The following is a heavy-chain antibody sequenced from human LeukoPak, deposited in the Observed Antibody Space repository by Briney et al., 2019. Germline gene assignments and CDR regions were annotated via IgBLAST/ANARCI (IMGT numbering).Heavy chain of an antibody. V-gene: IGHV1-69*04. CDR1: GGTFSSYT. Sequence: SVKVSCKASGGTFSSYTISWVRQAPGQGLEWMGRIIPILGIANYTQKFQGRVTITADKSTSTAYMELSSLRSEDTAVYYCARDGYGDYSPRNYYYGMDVWGQGTTVTVSS. J-gene: IGHJ6*02. D-gene: IGHD4-17*01. CDR3: ARDGYGDYSPRNYYYGMDV. CDR2: IIPILGIA.